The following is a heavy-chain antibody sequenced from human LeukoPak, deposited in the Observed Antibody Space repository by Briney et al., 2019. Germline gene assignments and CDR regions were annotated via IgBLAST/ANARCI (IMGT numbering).Heavy chain of an antibody. CDR1: GFTCYDYD. Sequence: GVTLRLSGAASGFTCYDYDRHWVRHAPGKGWEGGSDIGWNSGRIRYADSVKGRFTSSRDNAKTSLYLQMNSLRAEATVLSYCPKDGGGYSYGYFDYWGQGTLVTVSS. V-gene: IGHV3-9*01. J-gene: IGHJ4*02. D-gene: IGHD5-18*01. CDR2: IGWNSGRI. CDR3: PKDGGGYSYGYFDY.